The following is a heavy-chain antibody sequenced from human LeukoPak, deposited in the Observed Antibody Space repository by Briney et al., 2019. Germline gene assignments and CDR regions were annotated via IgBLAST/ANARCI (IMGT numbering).Heavy chain of an antibody. J-gene: IGHJ5*02. CDR2: ISRSSNYK. V-gene: IGHV3-21*01. CDR1: GFTFSSYS. CDR3: ARGLNWNYGWFDP. Sequence: GGSLRLSCAASGFTFSSYSMNWVRQAPGKGLEWVSSISRSSNYKYYADSVKGRFTISRDNAKNSLYLQMNSLRAEDTAVYYCARGLNWNYGWFDPWGQGTLVTVSS. D-gene: IGHD1-7*01.